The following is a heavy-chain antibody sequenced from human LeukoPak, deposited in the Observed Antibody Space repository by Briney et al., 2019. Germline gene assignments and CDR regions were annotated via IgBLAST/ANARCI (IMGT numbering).Heavy chain of an antibody. D-gene: IGHD1-14*01. CDR2: ISAYNGNT. Sequence: ASVKVSCKASGYTFTSYGISWVRQAPGQGLEWMEWISAYNGNTNYAQKLQGRVTMTTDTSTSTAYMELRSLRSDDTAVYYCARTAPSTEPLPEDYWGQGTLVTVSS. CDR3: ARTAPSTEPLPEDY. J-gene: IGHJ4*02. CDR1: GYTFTSYG. V-gene: IGHV1-18*01.